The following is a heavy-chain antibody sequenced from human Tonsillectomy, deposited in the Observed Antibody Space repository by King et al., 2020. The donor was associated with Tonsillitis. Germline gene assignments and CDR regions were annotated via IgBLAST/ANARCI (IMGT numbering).Heavy chain of an antibody. V-gene: IGHV3-30-3*01. Sequence: VQLVESGGGVVQSGRSLRLSCAASAFTFSTFPMHWVRQAPGKGLEWVALVSYDGTTNFYADSVTGRFTISRDNSKNTLYLHMNRLRAEDTAVYYCSRGGRATRFHSFDLWGHGTTVTVAS. J-gene: IGHJ3*01. CDR3: SRGGRATRFHSFDL. D-gene: IGHD4-11*01. CDR2: VSYDGTTN. CDR1: AFTFSTFP.